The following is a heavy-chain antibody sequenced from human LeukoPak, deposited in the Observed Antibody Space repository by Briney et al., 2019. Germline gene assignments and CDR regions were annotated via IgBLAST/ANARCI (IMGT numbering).Heavy chain of an antibody. Sequence: PSETLSLTCAVYGGSFSGYYWSWIRQPPGKGLEWSGEINHSPCSNYYPSLKTRLTISVDTSKNQFSLKLSSVTAADTAVYYCASNLGGSWFDPWGQGTLVTVSS. CDR2: INHSPCS. CDR3: ASNLGGSWFDP. J-gene: IGHJ5*02. CDR1: GGSFSGYY. D-gene: IGHD3-16*01. V-gene: IGHV4-34*01.